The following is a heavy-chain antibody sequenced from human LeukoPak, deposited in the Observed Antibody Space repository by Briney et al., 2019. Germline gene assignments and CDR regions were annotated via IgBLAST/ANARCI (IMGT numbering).Heavy chain of an antibody. V-gene: IGHV4-59*01. Sequence: SETLSLTCTVSGGSISSNYWSWIRQPPGKGPEWIGYIYYSGSTNYNPSLKSRVTISVDTSTDQFSLKLSSVTAADTAVYYCAREVEPISAMDKRDWYFDPWGRGTLVTVSS. CDR2: IYYSGST. CDR1: GGSISSNY. D-gene: IGHD5-18*01. CDR3: AREVEPISAMDKRDWYFDP. J-gene: IGHJ2*01.